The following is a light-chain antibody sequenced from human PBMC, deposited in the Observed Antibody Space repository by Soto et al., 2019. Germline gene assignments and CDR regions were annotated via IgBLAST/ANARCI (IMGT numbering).Light chain of an antibody. CDR3: GSYRSSNTLVV. CDR2: EVR. V-gene: IGLV2-14*01. CDR1: SRDIGNYNY. J-gene: IGLJ3*02. Sequence: QSALTQPASVSGSPGQSITISCTGTSRDIGNYNYVSWYQQLPGKAPKLVIYEVRNRPSGISDRFSGSKSGQTASLTISGLQTEDEADYFCGSYRSSNTLVVFGGGTKVTVL.